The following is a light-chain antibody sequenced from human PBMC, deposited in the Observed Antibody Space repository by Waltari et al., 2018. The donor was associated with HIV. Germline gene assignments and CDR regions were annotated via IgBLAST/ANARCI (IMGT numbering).Light chain of an antibody. CDR1: RSAVGSYNL. CDR3: CSYSGSSTHVV. CDR2: EVS. V-gene: IGLV2-23*02. Sequence: QSALTQPASVSGSPGQSITISCTGTRSAVGSYNLVSWYQQHPGKAPKLMIYEVSKRPSGVSNRFSGSKSGNTASLTISGLQAEDEADYYCCSYSGSSTHVVFGGGTKLTVL. J-gene: IGLJ2*01.